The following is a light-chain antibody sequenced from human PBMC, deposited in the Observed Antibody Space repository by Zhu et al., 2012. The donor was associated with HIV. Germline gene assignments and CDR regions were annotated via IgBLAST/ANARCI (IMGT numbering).Light chain of an antibody. V-gene: IGKV3-20*01. CDR1: HGVSTTF. CDR3: QQYGTSPYT. J-gene: IGKJ2*01. Sequence: ENVLTQSPGTLSLSPGERATLSCRASHGVSTTFVAWYQQKSGRAPRLLIYGTSNRVTGISDRFSGSGGRQYGTEFTLTITRVEPNDSAIYCCQQYGTSPYTFGQGTKLEIK. CDR2: GTS.